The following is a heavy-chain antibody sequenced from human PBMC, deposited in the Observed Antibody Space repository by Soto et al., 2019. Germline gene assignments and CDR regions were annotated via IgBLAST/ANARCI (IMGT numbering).Heavy chain of an antibody. Sequence: SGGSLRLSCAASGFTFSSYAMSWVRQAPGKGLEWVSAISGSGGSTYYADSVKGRFTISRDNSKNTLYLQMNSLRAEDTAVYYYLRSFDWLYFDYWGQGTLVTVSS. D-gene: IGHD3-9*01. V-gene: IGHV3-23*01. J-gene: IGHJ4*02. CDR3: LRSFDWLYFDY. CDR2: ISGSGGST. CDR1: GFTFSSYA.